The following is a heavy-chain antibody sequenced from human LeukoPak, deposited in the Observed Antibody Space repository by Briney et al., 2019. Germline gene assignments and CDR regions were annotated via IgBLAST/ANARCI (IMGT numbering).Heavy chain of an antibody. Sequence: SETLSLTCAVYGGSFSGYYWSWIRQPPGKGLEWIGEINHSGSTNYNPSLKSRVTISVDTSKNQFSLKLSSVTAADTAVYYCARLRYFDWFLDYWGQGTLVTVSS. CDR3: ARLRYFDWFLDY. CDR1: GGSFSGYY. D-gene: IGHD3-9*01. CDR2: INHSGST. V-gene: IGHV4-34*01. J-gene: IGHJ4*02.